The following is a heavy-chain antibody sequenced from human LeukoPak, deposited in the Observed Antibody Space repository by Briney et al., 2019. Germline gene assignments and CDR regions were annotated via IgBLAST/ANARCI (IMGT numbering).Heavy chain of an antibody. Sequence: GGSLRLSCAASGFTFSSYNMNWVRQAPGKGLEWVSSISSSSSYVYSADSMKGRFTISRDNAKNSLYLQMNSLRAEDTAVYYCARDLEYCSGGSCYFWFDPWGQGTLVTVSS. CDR3: ARDLEYCSGGSCYFWFDP. V-gene: IGHV3-21*01. D-gene: IGHD2-15*01. CDR1: GFTFSSYN. J-gene: IGHJ5*02. CDR2: ISSSSSYV.